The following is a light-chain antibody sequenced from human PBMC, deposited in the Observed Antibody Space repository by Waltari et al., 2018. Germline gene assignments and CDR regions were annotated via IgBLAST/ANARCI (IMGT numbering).Light chain of an antibody. J-gene: IGKJ2*01. Sequence: DIQLTQSPSPLSAAVGDRVTITCQATQDITTALSWFQKKPGKAPQLLIYDASSLQAGVPSRFSGTGSGTAFSFTITSLQPEDSATYYCQHYHSLPYTFGRGTKLQIK. CDR2: DAS. CDR3: QHYHSLPYT. CDR1: QDITTA. V-gene: IGKV1-33*01.